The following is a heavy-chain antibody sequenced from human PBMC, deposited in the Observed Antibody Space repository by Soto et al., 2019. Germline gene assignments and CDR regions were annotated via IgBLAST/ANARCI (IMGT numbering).Heavy chain of an antibody. CDR2: IIPLLGIG. CDR3: AREEGYYNMGTVPVYHMDV. J-gene: IGHJ6*03. CDR1: GGTLSSET. D-gene: IGHD3-9*01. Sequence: QVQLVQSGPEVKKSGSSVKVSCKVSGGTLSSETISWLRQAPGQGLEWMGRIIPLLGIGNYAQKFQGRVTINEDISTNTGYMEMSKLTSQDTSIYYCAREEGYYNMGTVPVYHMDVWGNGTTVTVSS. V-gene: IGHV1-69*08.